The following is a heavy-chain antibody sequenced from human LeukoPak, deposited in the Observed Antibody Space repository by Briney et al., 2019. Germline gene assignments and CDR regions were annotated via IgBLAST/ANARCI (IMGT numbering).Heavy chain of an antibody. CDR1: GGSFSSDISY. D-gene: IGHD3-22*01. J-gene: IGHJ4*02. CDR3: ARDRGDSSGYFTY. CDR2: ISYSGST. V-gene: IGHV4-61*01. Sequence: PSATLSLTCTVSGGSFSSDISYWSWIRQPPGKGLEWIGYISYSGSTNYNPSLKSRFTISVDTSKNQFSLKLSSVTAADTAVYYCARDRGDSSGYFTYWGQGTLVTVSS.